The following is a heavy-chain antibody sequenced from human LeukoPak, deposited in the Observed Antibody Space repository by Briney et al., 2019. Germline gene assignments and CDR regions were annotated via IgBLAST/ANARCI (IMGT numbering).Heavy chain of an antibody. J-gene: IGHJ4*02. Sequence: GRSLRLSCAASGFTFSSYGMHWVRQAPGKGLEWVAVIWYDGSNKYYADSVKGRFTISRDNSKNTLYLQMNSLRAEDTAVYYCARAVYSGYDSYFDYSGQGTLVTVSS. D-gene: IGHD5-12*01. CDR1: GFTFSSYG. V-gene: IGHV3-33*01. CDR2: IWYDGSNK. CDR3: ARAVYSGYDSYFDY.